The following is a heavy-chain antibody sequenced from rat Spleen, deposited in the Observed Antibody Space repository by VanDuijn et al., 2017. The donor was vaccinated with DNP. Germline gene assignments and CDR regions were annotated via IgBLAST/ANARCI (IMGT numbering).Heavy chain of an antibody. CDR3: ARHISGDVGGYYFDY. D-gene: IGHD1-1*01. V-gene: IGHV5-25*01. CDR1: GFTFSNYD. CDR2: ISTSGGST. J-gene: IGHJ2*01. Sequence: EVQLVESGGGLVQPGRSLKLSCAASGFTFSNYDMAWVRQAPTKGLEWVASISTSGGSTYYRDSVKGRFTVSRDNAKSTLYLQMDSLRSEDTATYYCARHISGDVGGYYFDYWGQGVMVTVSS.